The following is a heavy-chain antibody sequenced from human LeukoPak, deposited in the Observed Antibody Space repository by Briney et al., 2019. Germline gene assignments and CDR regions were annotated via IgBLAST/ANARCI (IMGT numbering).Heavy chain of an antibody. D-gene: IGHD3-10*01. CDR2: INPSGGST. J-gene: IGHJ3*02. V-gene: IGHV1-46*01. CDR3: ARARMVRGVRDAFDI. CDR1: GYTFTSYY. Sequence: ASVKVSCKASGYTFTSYYMHWVRQAPGQGLEWMGIINPSGGSTSYAQKFQGRVTMTRDTSTSTVYMGLSSLRSEDTAVYYCARARMVRGVRDAFDIWGQGTMVTVSS.